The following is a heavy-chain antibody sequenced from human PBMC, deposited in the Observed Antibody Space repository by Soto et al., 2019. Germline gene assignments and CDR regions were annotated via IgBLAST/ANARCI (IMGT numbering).Heavy chain of an antibody. CDR3: ARPAYCGGDCYSDYFDY. D-gene: IGHD2-21*02. CDR1: GYTFTSYG. V-gene: IGHV1-18*01. J-gene: IGHJ4*02. Sequence: ASVKVSCKASGYTFTSYGISWVRQAPGQGLEWMGWISAYNGNTNYAQKLQGRVTMTTDTSTSTAYMELRSLRSDDTAVYYCARPAYCGGDCYSDYFDYWGQGTLVTVSS. CDR2: ISAYNGNT.